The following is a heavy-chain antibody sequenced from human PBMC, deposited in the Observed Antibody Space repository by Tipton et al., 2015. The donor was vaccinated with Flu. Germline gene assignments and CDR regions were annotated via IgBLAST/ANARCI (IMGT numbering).Heavy chain of an antibody. CDR3: ARESSGVFSSDGGTHIGMVYYFDY. J-gene: IGHJ4*02. Sequence: TLSLTCTVSGGSVSSYYWSWIRQPAGKGLEWIGRMYISGVTNYNPSLKSRVTMSLDMSKSQFSLKLSSVTAADTAVYFCARESSGVFSSDGGTHIGMVYYFDYWGQGTLVSVSS. D-gene: IGHD2-21*01. CDR1: GGSVSSYY. V-gene: IGHV4-4*07. CDR2: MYISGVT.